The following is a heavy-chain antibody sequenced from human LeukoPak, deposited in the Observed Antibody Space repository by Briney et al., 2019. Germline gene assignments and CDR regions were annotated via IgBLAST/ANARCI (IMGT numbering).Heavy chain of an antibody. J-gene: IGHJ4*02. CDR2: IYSGGST. Sequence: GGSLRLSCAASGFTVSSNYMSWVRQAPGKGLEGVSVIYSGGSTYYAGCVKGRFTISRDNSKNKLYLQMNSLRAEDTAVYYCARAEVGATPFVFDYWGQGTLVTVSS. V-gene: IGHV3-53*01. CDR1: GFTVSSNY. D-gene: IGHD1-26*01. CDR3: ARAEVGATPFVFDY.